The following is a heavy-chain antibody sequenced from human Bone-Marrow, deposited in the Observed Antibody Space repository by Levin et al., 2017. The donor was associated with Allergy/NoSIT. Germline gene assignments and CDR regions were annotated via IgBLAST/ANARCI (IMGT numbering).Heavy chain of an antibody. CDR3: VRQGGVFSYSSSWHVDL. J-gene: IGHJ2*01. CDR1: GDSINNYNYY. V-gene: IGHV4-39*01. D-gene: IGHD6-13*01. Sequence: SETLSLTCTVSGDSINNYNYYWGWVRQPPGKGLEWIGNIYSAGGTSYNPSLQSRLTISVDTSKSQFSLHLRSVSAADTAVYYCVRQGGVFSYSSSWHVDLWGRGTLVTVSS. CDR2: IYSAGGT.